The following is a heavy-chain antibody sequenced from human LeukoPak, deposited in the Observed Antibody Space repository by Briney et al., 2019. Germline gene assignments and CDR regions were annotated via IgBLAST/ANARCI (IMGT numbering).Heavy chain of an antibody. CDR3: ARDVNPADILTGYSPYNYGMDV. D-gene: IGHD3-9*01. V-gene: IGHV1-24*01. J-gene: IGHJ6*02. Sequence: ASVKVSCKVSGYTLTELSMHWVRQAPGKGLEWMGGFDPEDGETIYAQKFQGRVTMTEDTSTDTAYMELSSLRSEDTAVYYCARDVNPADILTGYSPYNYGMDVWGQGTTVTVSS. CDR2: FDPEDGET. CDR1: GYTLTELS.